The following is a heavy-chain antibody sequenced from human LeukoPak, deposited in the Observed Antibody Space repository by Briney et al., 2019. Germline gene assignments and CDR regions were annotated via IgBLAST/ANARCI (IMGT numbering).Heavy chain of an antibody. D-gene: IGHD7-27*01. CDR3: ATELLGNLAFDI. CDR2: FDPEDGET. V-gene: IGHV1-24*01. Sequence: ASVKVSCKVSGYTLTELSMHWVRQAPGKGLEWMGGFDPEDGETIYAQKFQGRVTMTEDTSTDTAYMELSSLRPEDTAVYYCATELLGNLAFDIWGQGTMVTVSS. J-gene: IGHJ3*02. CDR1: GYTLTELS.